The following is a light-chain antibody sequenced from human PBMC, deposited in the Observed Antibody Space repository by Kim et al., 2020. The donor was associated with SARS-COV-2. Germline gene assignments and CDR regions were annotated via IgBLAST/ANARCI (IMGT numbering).Light chain of an antibody. CDR3: HQYNNWPYT. V-gene: IGKV3D-15*01. CDR2: AIS. J-gene: IGKJ2*01. Sequence: SVSPGERVTLSCRASESITTNLAWYQQKRGQAPRLLISAISTRATGIPGRFSGSGSGTEFTLTISSLQSEDFAIYYCHQYNNWPYTFGQGTKLEI. CDR1: ESITTN.